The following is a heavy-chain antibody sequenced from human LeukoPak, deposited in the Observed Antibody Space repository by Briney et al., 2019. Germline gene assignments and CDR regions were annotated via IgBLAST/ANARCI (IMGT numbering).Heavy chain of an antibody. CDR2: IRHDESKE. Sequence: GGSLRLSCAASGFVFSKNGMHWVRQAPGKGLEWVAFIRHDESKEYYADSVKGRFTISRDNSKNTLSLQMNSLRADDTALYYCAKFSYGDHVAWGKETLVAVSS. J-gene: IGHJ5*02. V-gene: IGHV3-30*02. CDR3: AKFSYGDHVA. D-gene: IGHD4-17*01. CDR1: GFVFSKNG.